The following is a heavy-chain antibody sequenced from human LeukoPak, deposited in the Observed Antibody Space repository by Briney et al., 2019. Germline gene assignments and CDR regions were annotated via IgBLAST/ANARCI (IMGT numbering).Heavy chain of an antibody. CDR3: ARDSRGYGSGSSTYYFDY. Sequence: GGSLRLSCAASGFTFSSYSMNWVRQAPGKGLEWVSYISSSSKTIYYADSVKGRFTISRDNAKNSLYLQMNSLRAEDTAVYYCARDSRGYGSGSSTYYFDYWGQGTLVTVSS. CDR1: GFTFSSYS. V-gene: IGHV3-48*04. CDR2: ISSSSKTI. J-gene: IGHJ4*02. D-gene: IGHD3-10*01.